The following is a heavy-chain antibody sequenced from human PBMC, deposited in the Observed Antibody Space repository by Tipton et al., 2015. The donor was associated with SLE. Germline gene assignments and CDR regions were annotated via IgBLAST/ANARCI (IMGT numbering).Heavy chain of an antibody. J-gene: IGHJ4*02. Sequence: SLRLSCAASGFTFSGYAMSWVRQAPGKGLEWVSGISGSGGSTYYADSVKGRFTISGDNSKKMLYLQMNSLRAEDTAVYYCAKDRRNWNDPYFFDYWGQGTLVSVSS. V-gene: IGHV3-23*01. D-gene: IGHD1-20*01. CDR2: ISGSGGST. CDR1: GFTFSGYA. CDR3: AKDRRNWNDPYFFDY.